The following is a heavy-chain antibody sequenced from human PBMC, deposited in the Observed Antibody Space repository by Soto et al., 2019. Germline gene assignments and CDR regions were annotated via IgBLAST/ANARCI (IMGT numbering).Heavy chain of an antibody. Sequence: QVQLVQSGAEVKKPGSSVKVSCKASGGTFGSYAFSWVRQAPGQGLEWMGGIIPVSGAAHYAQKFQGRVTITADDSTSTAHMELSSLSSQDTAVYYCATALGCRSTSCTLDYWGQGTRVIVSS. CDR2: IIPVSGAA. D-gene: IGHD2-2*01. V-gene: IGHV1-69*01. CDR1: GGTFGSYA. J-gene: IGHJ4*02. CDR3: ATALGCRSTSCTLDY.